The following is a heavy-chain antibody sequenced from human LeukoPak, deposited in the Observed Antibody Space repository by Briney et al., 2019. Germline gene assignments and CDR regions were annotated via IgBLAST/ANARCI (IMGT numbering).Heavy chain of an antibody. CDR1: GFTFSSYA. D-gene: IGHD4-11*01. Sequence: PGRSLRLSCAASGFTFSSYAMHWVRQAPGKGLEWVSAISGSGGSTYYADSVKGRFTISRDNSKNTLYLQMNSLRAEDTAVYYCAKESSKTPDYFDYWGQGTLVTVSS. CDR2: ISGSGGST. CDR3: AKESSKTPDYFDY. J-gene: IGHJ4*02. V-gene: IGHV3-23*01.